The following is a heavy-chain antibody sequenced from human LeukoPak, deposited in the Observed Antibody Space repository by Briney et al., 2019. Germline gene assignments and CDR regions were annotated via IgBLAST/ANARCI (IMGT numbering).Heavy chain of an antibody. D-gene: IGHD3-16*02. J-gene: IGHJ4*02. CDR2: IKSKTDGGTT. V-gene: IGHV3-15*01. Sequence: GGSLRLSCAASGFTFSNAWMSWVRQAPGKGLEWVGRIKSKTDGGTTDYAAPVKGRFTISRDDSKNTLYLQMNSLKTEDTAVYYCTTELLRLGESSRFDYWGQGTLVTVSS. CDR3: TTELLRLGESSRFDY. CDR1: GFTFSNAW.